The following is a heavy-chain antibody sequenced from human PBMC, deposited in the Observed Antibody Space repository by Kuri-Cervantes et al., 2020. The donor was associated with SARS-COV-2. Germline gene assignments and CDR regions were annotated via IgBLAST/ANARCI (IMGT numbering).Heavy chain of an antibody. D-gene: IGHD2-2*01. CDR3: AKEVVPAATPGAGHFDY. V-gene: IGHV3-30*02. J-gene: IGHJ4*02. CDR2: IRYDGSNK. CDR1: GFTFSSYG. Sequence: GESLKISCAASGFTFSSYGVHWVRQAPGKGLEWVAFIRYDGSNKYYADSVKGRFTISRDNSKNTLYLQMNSLRAEDTAVYYCAKEVVPAATPGAGHFDYWGQGTLVTVSS.